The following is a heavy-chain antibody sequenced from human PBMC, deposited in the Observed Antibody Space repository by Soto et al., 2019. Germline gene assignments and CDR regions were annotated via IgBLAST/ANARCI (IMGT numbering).Heavy chain of an antibody. J-gene: IGHJ5*02. CDR3: ARDCSGGSCYSTGYNWFDP. Sequence: GASVKVSCKASGYTFTSYGISWVRQAPGQGLEWMGWISAYNGNTNYAQKLQGRVTMTTDTSTSTAYMELRSLRSDDTAVYYCARDCSGGSCYSTGYNWFDPWGQGTLVTVS. D-gene: IGHD2-15*01. CDR1: GYTFTSYG. V-gene: IGHV1-18*01. CDR2: ISAYNGNT.